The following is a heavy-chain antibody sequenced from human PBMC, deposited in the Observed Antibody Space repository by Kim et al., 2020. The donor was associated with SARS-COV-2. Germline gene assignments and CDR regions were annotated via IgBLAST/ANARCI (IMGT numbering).Heavy chain of an antibody. CDR3: AKDRWDGDWSGGSCYLWWLDP. V-gene: IGHV3-23*01. J-gene: IGHJ5*02. CDR2: ISGSGGST. D-gene: IGHD2-15*01. Sequence: GGSLRLSCAASGFTFSSYAMSWVRQAPGKGLEWVSAISGSGGSTYYADSVKGRFTISRDNSKNTLYLQMNSLRAEDTAVYYCAKDRWDGDWSGGSCYLWWLDPWGQGTLVTVSS. CDR1: GFTFSSYA.